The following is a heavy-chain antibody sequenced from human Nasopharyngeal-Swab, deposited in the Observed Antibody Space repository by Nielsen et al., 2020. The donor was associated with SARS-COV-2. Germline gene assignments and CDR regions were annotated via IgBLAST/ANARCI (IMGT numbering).Heavy chain of an antibody. Sequence: ASVKVSCKASGYTFTSYDINWVRQATGQGLEWMGWMNPNSGNTGYAQKFQGRVTMTRNTSISTAYMELSSPRSEDTAVYYCARDREPGIAYYYGMDVWGQGTTVTVSS. CDR1: GYTFTSYD. D-gene: IGHD6-13*01. CDR3: ARDREPGIAYYYGMDV. J-gene: IGHJ6*02. V-gene: IGHV1-8*01. CDR2: MNPNSGNT.